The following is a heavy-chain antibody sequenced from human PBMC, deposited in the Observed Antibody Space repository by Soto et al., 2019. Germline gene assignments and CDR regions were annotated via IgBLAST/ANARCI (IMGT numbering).Heavy chain of an antibody. CDR3: ARDYDILTGASAFDI. CDR1: GFTFSSYG. CDR2: IWYDGSNK. V-gene: IGHV3-33*01. Sequence: QVQLVESGGGVVQPGRSLRLSCAASGFTFSSYGMHWVRQAPGKGLEWVAVIWYDGSNKYYADSVKGRFTISRDNSKNTLYLTMNSLRAEDTAVYYCARDYDILTGASAFDIWGQGTMVTVSS. J-gene: IGHJ3*02. D-gene: IGHD3-9*01.